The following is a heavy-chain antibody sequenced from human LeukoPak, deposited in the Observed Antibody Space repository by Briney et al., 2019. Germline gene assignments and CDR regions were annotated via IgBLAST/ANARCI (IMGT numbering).Heavy chain of an antibody. Sequence: PGGSLRLSCAASGFTFTSYSMNWVRQAPGKGLEWVSTISGGGGSTYYADSVKGRFTISRDNSKNTLYLQVNSLRAEDTAVYYCAKGPKVEYFHSFGYWGQGTLVTVSS. D-gene: IGHD2/OR15-2a*01. CDR3: AKGPKVEYFHSFGY. V-gene: IGHV3-23*01. CDR2: ISGGGGST. J-gene: IGHJ4*02. CDR1: GFTFTSYS.